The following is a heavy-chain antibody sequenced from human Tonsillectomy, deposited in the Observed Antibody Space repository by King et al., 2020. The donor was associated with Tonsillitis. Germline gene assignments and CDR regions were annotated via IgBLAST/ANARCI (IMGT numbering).Heavy chain of an antibody. CDR3: ARIGYCSSTSCFYAFDI. Sequence: VQLQQWGAGLLKPSETLSLTCAVYGGSFSGYYWSWIRQPPGKGLEWIGEINHSGSTNYNPSLKSRVTISVDTSKNQFSLKLSSVTAADTAVYYCARIGYCSSTSCFYAFDIWGQGTMVTVSS. CDR1: GGSFSGYY. CDR2: INHSGST. J-gene: IGHJ3*02. D-gene: IGHD2-2*01. V-gene: IGHV4-34*01.